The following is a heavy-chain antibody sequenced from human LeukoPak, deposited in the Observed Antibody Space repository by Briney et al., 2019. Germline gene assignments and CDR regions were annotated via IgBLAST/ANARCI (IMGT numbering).Heavy chain of an antibody. CDR2: IYHSGST. CDR1: GGSISSSTYS. V-gene: IGHV4-30-2*01. J-gene: IGHJ4*02. Sequence: SETLSLTCTVSGGSISSSTYSWSWIRQPPGKGLEWIGYIYHSGSTYYNPSLKSRVTISVDRSKNQFSLKLSSVTAADTAVYYCARGGDGYPSDYWGQGTLVTVSS. D-gene: IGHD5-12*01. CDR3: ARGGDGYPSDY.